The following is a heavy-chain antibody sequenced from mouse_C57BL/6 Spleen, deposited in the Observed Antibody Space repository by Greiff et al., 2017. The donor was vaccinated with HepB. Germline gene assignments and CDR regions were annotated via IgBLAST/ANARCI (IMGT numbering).Heavy chain of an antibody. CDR2: ISSGGDYI. CDR1: GFTFSSYA. Sequence: EVQVVESGEGLVKPGGSLKLSCAASGFTFSSYAMSWVRQTPEKRLEWVAYISSGGDYIYYADTVKGRFTISRDNARNTLYLQMSSLKSEDTAMYYCTRVGWDGDFDYWGQGTTLTVSS. J-gene: IGHJ2*01. CDR3: TRVGWDGDFDY. D-gene: IGHD4-1*01. V-gene: IGHV5-9-1*02.